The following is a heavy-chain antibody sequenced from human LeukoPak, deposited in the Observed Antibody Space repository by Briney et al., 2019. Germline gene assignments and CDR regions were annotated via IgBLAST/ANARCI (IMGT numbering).Heavy chain of an antibody. D-gene: IGHD6-13*01. CDR3: ARDWRAAAGHYYYGMDV. CDR2: IYNSGST. J-gene: IGHJ6*02. V-gene: IGHV4-59*01. Sequence: PSETLSLTCTVSGGSISSYYWSWIRQPPGKGLEWIGYIYNSGSTNYNPSPTTRVTISVNTTKNQSSLKLSSVTAADTAAYYCARDWRAAAGHYYYGMDVWGQGTTVTVSS. CDR1: GGSISSYY.